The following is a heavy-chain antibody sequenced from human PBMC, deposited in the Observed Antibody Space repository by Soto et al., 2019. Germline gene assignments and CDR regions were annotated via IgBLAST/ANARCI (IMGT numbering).Heavy chain of an antibody. CDR3: VRDTCYYPSSGPAPFEY. V-gene: IGHV1-18*01. CDR1: GYSFTTYG. D-gene: IGHD3-22*01. J-gene: IGHJ4*02. CDR2: ISGYNGNT. Sequence: QIQLVQSGTEVKRSGASVKVSCKTSGYSFTTYGLSWVRQAPGRGLEWVGWISGYNGNTNYAQKFQGTVILTTDTPTTTSYMEIKSLSSDDTAVYYCVRDTCYYPSSGPAPFEYWGQGTQVTVSS.